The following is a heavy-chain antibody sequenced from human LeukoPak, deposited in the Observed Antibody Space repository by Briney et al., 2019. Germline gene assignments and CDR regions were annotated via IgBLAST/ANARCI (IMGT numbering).Heavy chain of an antibody. CDR3: ESRYSSGWYGMDDAFDI. CDR1: GFTFSSYA. CDR2: ISGNGGST. V-gene: IGHV3-23*01. Sequence: GGSLRLSCAASGFTFSSYAMSWVRQAPGKGLEWVSAISGNGGSTYYADSVKGRFTISRDNSKNTLFLQMNSLRAEDTAVYYCESRYSSGWYGMDDAFDIWGQGPMVTVSS. J-gene: IGHJ3*02. D-gene: IGHD6-19*01.